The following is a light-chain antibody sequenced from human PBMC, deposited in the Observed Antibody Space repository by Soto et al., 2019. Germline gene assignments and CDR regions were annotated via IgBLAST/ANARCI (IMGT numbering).Light chain of an antibody. CDR2: AAY. CDR3: QKYNSDPRT. Sequence: DIQMTQSPSSLSASVGDRVTITCRASQDISRYLAWYQQKPGKVPKLLLYAAYTLRSGVPSRFSGSGSGTALALTISSLQPEDVATYYCQKYNSDPRTFGQGTKVEIK. V-gene: IGKV1-27*01. J-gene: IGKJ1*01. CDR1: QDISRY.